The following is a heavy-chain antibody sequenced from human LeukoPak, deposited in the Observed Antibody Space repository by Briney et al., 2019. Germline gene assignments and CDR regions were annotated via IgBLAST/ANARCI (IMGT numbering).Heavy chain of an antibody. V-gene: IGHV4-59*01. CDR1: GGSISGYY. CDR3: AGEDYFDSSGYASWRLDI. CDR2: VDHTGST. Sequence: SETLSLTCTVSGGSISGYYWSWIRQPAGKGLEWIGYVDHTGSTNFNPSLNGRVTILVDTSKNQFSLKLTSVTTADTAVYYCAGEDYFDSSGYASWRLDIWGQGTMVTVSS. D-gene: IGHD3-22*01. J-gene: IGHJ3*02.